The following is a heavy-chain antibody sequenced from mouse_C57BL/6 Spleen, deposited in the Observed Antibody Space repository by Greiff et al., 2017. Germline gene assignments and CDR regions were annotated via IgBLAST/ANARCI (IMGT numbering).Heavy chain of an antibody. D-gene: IGHD1-1*01. CDR1: GYTFTSYW. J-gene: IGHJ2*01. CDR2: IDPSDSET. V-gene: IGHV1-52*01. Sequence: QVQLQQSGAELVRPGSSVKLSCKASGYTFTSYWMHWVKQRPIQGLEWIGNIDPSDSETHYNQKFKDKATLTVDKSSSTAYMQLSSLTSEDSAVYYCARAITTVVDYYFDYWGQGTTLTVSS. CDR3: ARAITTVVDYYFDY.